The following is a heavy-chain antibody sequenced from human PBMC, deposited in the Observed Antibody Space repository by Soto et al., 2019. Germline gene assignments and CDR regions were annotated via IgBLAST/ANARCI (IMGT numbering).Heavy chain of an antibody. CDR1: GFTFSGSS. CDR3: VNGSCGPDD. CDR2: IDNAGTES. Sequence: EVQLVESGGGLVQPGGSLRLSCAASGFTFSGSSMHWVRQAPGKGLVWVSGIDNAGTESSYAGCVKSRFTSSKDNVKNTLCLLMNGLRAEDTSMYDYVNGSCGPDDWVKGNTGTDSS. J-gene: IGHJ6*04. D-gene: IGHD2-8*01. V-gene: IGHV3-74*01.